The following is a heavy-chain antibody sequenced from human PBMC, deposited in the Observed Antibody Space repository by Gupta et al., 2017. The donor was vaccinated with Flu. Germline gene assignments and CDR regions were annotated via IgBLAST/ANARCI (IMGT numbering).Heavy chain of an antibody. CDR2: IYSGGST. CDR3: ARDVFYSSGPSGDFDY. V-gene: IGHV3-66*02. D-gene: IGHD6-19*01. J-gene: IGHJ4*02. CDR1: GFTVSSNY. Sequence: EVQLVESGGGLVQPGGSLRLSCAASGFTVSSNYMSWVRQAPGKGLEWVSVIYSGGSTYYADSVKGRFTISRDNSKNTLYLQMNSLRAEDTAVYYCARDVFYSSGPSGDFDYWGQGTLVTVSS.